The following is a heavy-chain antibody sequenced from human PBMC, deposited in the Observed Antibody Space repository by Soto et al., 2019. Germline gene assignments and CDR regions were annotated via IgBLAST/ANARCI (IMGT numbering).Heavy chain of an antibody. V-gene: IGHV4-59*01. CDR1: GGSISSYY. D-gene: IGHD3-16*02. CDR3: ARVPIMITFGGVIVSSWFGP. J-gene: IGHJ5*02. Sequence: PSETLSLTCTVSGGSISSYYLSWIRQPPGKGLERIGYIYYSGSTNYNPSLKSRVTISVDTSKNQFSLKLSSVTAADTAVYYCARVPIMITFGGVIVSSWFGPWGQGTLVTAPQ. CDR2: IYYSGST.